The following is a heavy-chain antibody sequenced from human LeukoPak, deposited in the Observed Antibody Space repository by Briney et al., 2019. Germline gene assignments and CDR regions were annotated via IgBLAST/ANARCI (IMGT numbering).Heavy chain of an antibody. CDR1: GYTFVNYG. Sequence: ASVKVSCKASGYTFVNYGINWVRQSPGQGLEWMGWISIYSGNAKYAPKFQGRVTMTRDTSTNTAYMELGSLRSGDTAVYYCARGRSGGTTWARNPTSTYYLDYWGQGTLVTVSS. V-gene: IGHV1-18*01. D-gene: IGHD1-26*01. J-gene: IGHJ4*02. CDR3: ARGRSGGTTWARNPTSTYYLDY. CDR2: ISIYSGNA.